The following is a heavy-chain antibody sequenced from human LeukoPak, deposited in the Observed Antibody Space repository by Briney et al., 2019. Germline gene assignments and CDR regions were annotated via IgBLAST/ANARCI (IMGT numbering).Heavy chain of an antibody. J-gene: IGHJ4*02. CDR2: IIPILGIA. CDR1: GGTFSSYA. D-gene: IGHD5-18*01. V-gene: IGHV1-69*04. Sequence: AASVKVSCKASGGTFSSYAISWVRQAPGQGLEWMGRIIPILGIANYAQKFQGRVTITADKSTSTAYMELSSLRSEDTAVYYCAREGGYSYGPDYWGQGTLVTVSS. CDR3: AREGGYSYGPDY.